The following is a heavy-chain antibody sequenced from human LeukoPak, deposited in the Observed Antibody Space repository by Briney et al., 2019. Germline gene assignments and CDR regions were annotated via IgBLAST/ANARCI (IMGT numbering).Heavy chain of an antibody. V-gene: IGHV4-30-2*01. CDR1: GGSISSGIYS. D-gene: IGHD5/OR15-5a*01. CDR3: ATVMSTGDKFDS. Sequence: SETLSLTCTVSGGSISSGIYSWSWIRQPPGKGLEWIGYIQHSLTSYNPSLKSRVTISVDRSKNQFSLKVSSVTAADTAVYYCATVMSTGDKFDSWGQGTLVTVSS. CDR2: IQHSLT. J-gene: IGHJ4*02.